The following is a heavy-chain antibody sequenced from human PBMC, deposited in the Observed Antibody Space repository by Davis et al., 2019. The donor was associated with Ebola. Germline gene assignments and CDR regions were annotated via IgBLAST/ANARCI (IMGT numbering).Heavy chain of an antibody. CDR2: INSDESIT. CDR1: GFIFTGYW. D-gene: IGHD1-26*01. J-gene: IGHJ4*02. V-gene: IGHV3-74*03. Sequence: PGGSLRLSCAASGFIFTGYWMHWVRQAPGKGLVWVSRINSDESITTYADSVKGRFTISRDNSRNTLYLQMNSLRADDTAVYYCGGAWDWGQGTLVTVSS. CDR3: GGAWD.